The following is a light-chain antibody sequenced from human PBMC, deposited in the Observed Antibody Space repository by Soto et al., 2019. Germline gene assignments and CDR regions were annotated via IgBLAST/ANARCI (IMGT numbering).Light chain of an antibody. Sequence: QSALTQPASVSGSPGQSITISCTGTSSDVGGYNYVSWYQQHPGKAPQLMIYDVSNRPSGVSTRFAGSKSGNTASLTISGLQAEDEADYYCCSYTTSSTLRYVFGTGTKVTVL. CDR1: SSDVGGYNY. J-gene: IGLJ1*01. CDR3: CSYTTSSTLRYV. V-gene: IGLV2-14*03. CDR2: DVS.